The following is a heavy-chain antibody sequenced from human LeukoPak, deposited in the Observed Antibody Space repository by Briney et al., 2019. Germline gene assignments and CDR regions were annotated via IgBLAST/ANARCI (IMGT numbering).Heavy chain of an antibody. D-gene: IGHD6-19*01. CDR2: ISYDGSNK. V-gene: IGHV3-30*03. CDR1: GFTFSSYG. CDR3: ARVGPVAGFDY. Sequence: GGSLRLSYAASGFTFSSYGMHWVRQAPGKGLEWVAVISYDGSNKYYADSVKGRFTISRDNSKNTLYLQMNSLRAEDTAVYYCARVGPVAGFDYWGQGTLVTVSS. J-gene: IGHJ4*02.